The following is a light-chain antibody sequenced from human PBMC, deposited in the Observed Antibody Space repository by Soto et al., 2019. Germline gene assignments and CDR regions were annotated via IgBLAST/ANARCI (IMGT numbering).Light chain of an antibody. Sequence: DIEMTQSPSTLSASVGDRVTITCRASQTISMWLAWYQQKPGKAPKFLIYDASTLESGVPSRFSGSGYGTEFTLTISSLQPDDFATYHCQQYNTYSLTFGGGTKVDIK. J-gene: IGKJ4*01. CDR1: QTISMW. V-gene: IGKV1-5*01. CDR2: DAS. CDR3: QQYNTYSLT.